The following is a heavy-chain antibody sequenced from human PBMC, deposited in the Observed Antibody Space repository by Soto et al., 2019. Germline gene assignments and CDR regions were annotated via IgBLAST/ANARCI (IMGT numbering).Heavy chain of an antibody. CDR3: AKDLGYSYGYYYYGMDV. J-gene: IGHJ6*02. Sequence: GSLRLSCAASGFTFSSYAMSWVRQAPGKGLEWVSAISGSGGSTYYADSVKGRFTISRDNSKNTLYLQMNSLRAEDTAVYYCAKDLGYSYGYYYYGMDVWGQGTTVTVSS. D-gene: IGHD5-18*01. V-gene: IGHV3-23*01. CDR2: ISGSGGST. CDR1: GFTFSSYA.